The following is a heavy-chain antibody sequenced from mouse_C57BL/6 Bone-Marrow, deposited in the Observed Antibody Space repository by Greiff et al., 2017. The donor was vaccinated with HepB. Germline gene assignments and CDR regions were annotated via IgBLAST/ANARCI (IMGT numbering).Heavy chain of an antibody. CDR3: ARSLHY. J-gene: IGHJ2*01. D-gene: IGHD2-1*01. Sequence: EVKLMESGGGLVQPGGSLSLSCAASGFTFTDYYMSWVRQPPGKALEWLGFIRNKANGYTTEYSASVKGRFTISSDNSQSILYLQMNALRAEDSATYYCARSLHYWGQGTTLTVSS. CDR2: IRNKANGYTT. CDR1: GFTFTDYY. V-gene: IGHV7-3*01.